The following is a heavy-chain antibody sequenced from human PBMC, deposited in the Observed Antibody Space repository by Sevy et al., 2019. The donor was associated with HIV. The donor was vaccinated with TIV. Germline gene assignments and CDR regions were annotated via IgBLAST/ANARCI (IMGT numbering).Heavy chain of an antibody. CDR3: AGENAWGRGYS. CDR1: GGSITSLY. D-gene: IGHD1-26*01. J-gene: IGHJ4*02. V-gene: IGHV4-59*08. Sequence: SETLSLTCTVSGGSITSLYWNWIRQPPGKGLEWIANIYYNGHINYNPSLKSRVTLSLDTSQNQFSLRLSSVTAADTAMYYCAGENAWGRGYSWGQGPLVTVSS. CDR2: IYYNGHI.